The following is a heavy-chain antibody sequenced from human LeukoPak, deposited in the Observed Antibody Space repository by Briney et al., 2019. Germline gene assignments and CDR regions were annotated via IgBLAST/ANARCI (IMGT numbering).Heavy chain of an antibody. Sequence: ASVKVSCKASGYTFTDYYMHWVRQAPGQGLEWMGRLNPNNAGTNSAEKFQGRVTMTIDTSTSTAFMELRSLKSDDTAVYYCVRHIKPAGPWDGMDVWGQGTTVIVSS. J-gene: IGHJ6*02. V-gene: IGHV1-2*06. CDR3: VRHIKPAGPWDGMDV. CDR2: LNPNNAGT. CDR1: GYTFTDYY. D-gene: IGHD1-26*01.